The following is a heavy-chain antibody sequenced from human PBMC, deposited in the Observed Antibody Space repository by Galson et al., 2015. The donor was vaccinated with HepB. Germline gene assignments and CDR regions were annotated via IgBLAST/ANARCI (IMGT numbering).Heavy chain of an antibody. CDR2: VDPSDSYS. CDR1: GYSFTNYW. V-gene: IGHV5-10-1*01. J-gene: IGHJ6*02. CDR3: ARLRGHDAYIGVYGMDV. Sequence: QSGAEVKKPGESLRISCKGSGYSFTNYWISWVRQMPGKGLEWMGRVDPSDSYSDYSPSFQGHVSTSVDKSISTAYLQWSSLKASDTAIYYCARLRGHDAYIGVYGMDVWGLGTTVTVSS. D-gene: IGHD5-24*01.